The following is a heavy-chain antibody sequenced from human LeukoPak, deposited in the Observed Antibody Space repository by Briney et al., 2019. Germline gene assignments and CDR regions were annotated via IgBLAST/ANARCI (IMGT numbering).Heavy chain of an antibody. J-gene: IGHJ6*03. V-gene: IGHV4-39*07. CDR1: GGSISSSSYY. Sequence: PSETLSLTCTVSGGSISSSSYYWGWIRQPPGKGLEWIGSIYYSGSTYYNPSLKSRVTISVDTSKNQFSLKLSSVTAADTAVYYCARDKWWGGYDSSGYQVYYMDVWGKGTTVTVSS. D-gene: IGHD3-22*01. CDR3: ARDKWWGGYDSSGYQVYYMDV. CDR2: IYYSGST.